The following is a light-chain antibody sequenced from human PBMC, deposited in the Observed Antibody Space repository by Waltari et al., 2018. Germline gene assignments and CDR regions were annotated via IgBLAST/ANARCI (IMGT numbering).Light chain of an antibody. V-gene: IGLV2-14*01. CDR3: SSYTSSTTSYV. CDR1: STAVGGYDY. J-gene: IGLJ1*01. Sequence: QSALTQPASVSGSPGQPITISCTGTSTAVGGYDYFAWYHQHPGKAPTLMIFDVSKRPSGVSNRFSGSKSGNTASLSISGLQAEDEADYYCSSYTSSTTSYVFGTGTKVTVL. CDR2: DVS.